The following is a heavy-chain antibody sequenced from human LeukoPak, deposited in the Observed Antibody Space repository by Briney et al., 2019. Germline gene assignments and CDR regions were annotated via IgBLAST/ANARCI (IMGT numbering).Heavy chain of an antibody. CDR2: IWSDGTNQ. V-gene: IGHV3-33*01. CDR1: GFTFGTYG. D-gene: IGHD3-22*01. CDR3: ARAFDRSVYYVDD. Sequence: PGGSLRLSCAASGFTFGTYGMHWVRQAPGKGLEWVAVIWSDGTNQCYGDSVKGRFTISRDNSKNTLYLQMNSLRAEDTAVYYCARAFDRSVYYVDDWGQGTLVTVSS. J-gene: IGHJ4*02.